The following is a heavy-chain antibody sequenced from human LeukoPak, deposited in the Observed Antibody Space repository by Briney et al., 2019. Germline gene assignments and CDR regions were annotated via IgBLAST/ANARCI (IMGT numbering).Heavy chain of an antibody. CDR3: ARVDYGDYDWFDP. Sequence: PSETLSLTCTVSGGSISSGGYYWSWIRQHPGKGLEWIGYIYYSGSTCYNPSLKSRVTISVDTSKNQFSLKLSSVTAADTAVYYCARVDYGDYDWFDPWGQGTLVTVSS. D-gene: IGHD4-17*01. CDR2: IYYSGST. V-gene: IGHV4-31*03. J-gene: IGHJ5*02. CDR1: GGSISSGGYY.